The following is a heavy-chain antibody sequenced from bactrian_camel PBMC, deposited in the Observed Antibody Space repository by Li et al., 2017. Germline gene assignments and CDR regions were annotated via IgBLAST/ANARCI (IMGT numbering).Heavy chain of an antibody. D-gene: IGHD5*01. CDR2: IGSSGST. V-gene: IGHV3S53*01. CDR3: AADRARTGGSCSLVSGLYDY. Sequence: HVQLVESGGGSVQPGGSLRLSCVVSGHTSDDYCMGWFRQAPGKAREGVAIIGSSGSTGYADSVKGRFTISADTAKNTVYLDLTNLEPEDTAMYYCAADRARTGGSCSLVSGLYDYSGHGTQVTVS. J-gene: IGHJ4*01. CDR1: GHTSDDYC.